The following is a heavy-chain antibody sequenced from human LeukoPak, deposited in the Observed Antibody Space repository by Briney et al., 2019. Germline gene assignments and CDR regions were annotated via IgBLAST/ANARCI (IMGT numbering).Heavy chain of an antibody. V-gene: IGHV4-34*01. Sequence: SETLSLTCAVYGGSFSGYYWSWIRQPPGKGLEWIGEINHSGSTNYNPSLKSRATISVDTSKNQFSLKLSSVTAADTAVYYCARGRRSLVVVPAAAGFGPWGQGTLVTVSS. CDR3: ARGRRSLVVVPAAAGFGP. D-gene: IGHD2-2*01. CDR1: GGSFSGYY. CDR2: INHSGST. J-gene: IGHJ5*02.